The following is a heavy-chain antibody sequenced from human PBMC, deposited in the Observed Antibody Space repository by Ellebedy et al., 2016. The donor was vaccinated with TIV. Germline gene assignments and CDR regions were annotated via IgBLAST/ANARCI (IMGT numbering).Heavy chain of an antibody. CDR2: IYWDDDK. Sequence: SGPTLVXPTQTLTLTCTFSGFSLSTSGVGVGWIRQPPGKALEWLALIYWDDDKRYSPSLKSRLTITKDTSKNQVVLTITNMDPVDTATYYCAHTITMVRGVITYHYYGMDVWGQGTTVTVSS. V-gene: IGHV2-5*02. J-gene: IGHJ6*02. CDR1: GFSLSTSGVG. D-gene: IGHD3-10*01. CDR3: AHTITMVRGVITYHYYGMDV.